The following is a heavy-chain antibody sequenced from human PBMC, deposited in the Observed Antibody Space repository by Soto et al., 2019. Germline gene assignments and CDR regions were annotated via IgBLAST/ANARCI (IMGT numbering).Heavy chain of an antibody. CDR3: VKHIVATIRGYFDY. CDR1: GFTFSSYA. Sequence: GGSLRLSCSASGFTFSSYAMHWVHQAPGKGLEYVSAISSNGGSTYYADSVKGRFTISRDNSKNTLYLQMSSLRAEDTAVYYCVKHIVATIRGYFDYWGQGTLVTVSS. CDR2: ISSNGGST. V-gene: IGHV3-64D*08. J-gene: IGHJ4*02. D-gene: IGHD5-12*01.